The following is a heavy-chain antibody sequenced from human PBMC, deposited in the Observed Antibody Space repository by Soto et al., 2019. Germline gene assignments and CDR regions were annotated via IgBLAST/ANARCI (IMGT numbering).Heavy chain of an antibody. CDR2: IYYSGST. Sequence: QVQLQESGPGLVKPSQTLSLTCTVSGGSISSGGYYWSWIRQHPGKGLEWIGYIYYSGSTYYNPSLMRRVATAGDASRIRVSLNVSSVTAADTAVYYCARLGYCTNCVCSTASAFDYWGQGTLVTVSS. D-gene: IGHD2-8*01. J-gene: IGHJ4*02. CDR3: ARLGYCTNCVCSTASAFDY. V-gene: IGHV4-31*03. CDR1: GGSISSGGYY.